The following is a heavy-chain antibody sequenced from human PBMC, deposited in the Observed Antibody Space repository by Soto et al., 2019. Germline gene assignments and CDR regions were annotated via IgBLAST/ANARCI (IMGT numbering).Heavy chain of an antibody. CDR3: ARRDGYSYYYYYGMDV. Sequence: GGSLRLSCAASGFTFSSYWMSWVRQAPGKGLEWVANIKQDGSEKYYVDSVKGRFTISRDNAKNSLYLQMNSLRAEDTAVYYCARRDGYSYYYYYGMDVWGQGTTVTVSS. D-gene: IGHD5-12*01. J-gene: IGHJ6*02. V-gene: IGHV3-7*03. CDR2: IKQDGSEK. CDR1: GFTFSSYW.